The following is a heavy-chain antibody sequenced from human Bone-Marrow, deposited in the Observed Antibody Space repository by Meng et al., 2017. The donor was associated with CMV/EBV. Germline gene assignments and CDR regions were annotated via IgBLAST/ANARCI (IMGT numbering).Heavy chain of an antibody. CDR1: TFDDYG. J-gene: IGHJ5*02. Sequence: TFDDYGMRWVRQATGKWLEWVSGINWNGGSTGYADSVKGRFTISRDNAKNSLYLQMNSLRAEDTALYHCARDLTITMVRGVIGWFDPWGQGTLVTVSS. V-gene: IGHV3-20*01. CDR2: INWNGGST. CDR3: ARDLTITMVRGVIGWFDP. D-gene: IGHD3-10*01.